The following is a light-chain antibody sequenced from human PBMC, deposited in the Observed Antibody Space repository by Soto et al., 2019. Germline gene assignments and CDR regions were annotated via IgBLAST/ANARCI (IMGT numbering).Light chain of an antibody. CDR1: ENIGSW. CDR2: KAS. V-gene: IGKV1-5*03. CDR3: QQYENLPT. Sequence: DIQMTQSPSSLSASVGDRVSITCRASENIGSWLAWYQQKAGKAPNLLIYKASSLESGVPSRFSGSGSGTEFTLTISSLQPDDFATYHCQQYENLPTFGQGTRLEI. J-gene: IGKJ5*01.